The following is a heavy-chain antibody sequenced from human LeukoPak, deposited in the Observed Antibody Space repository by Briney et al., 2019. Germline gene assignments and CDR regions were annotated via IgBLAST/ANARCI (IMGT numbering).Heavy chain of an antibody. Sequence: SETLSLTCTVSGGSISSSSYYWGWIRQPPGKGLEWIGSIYYSGSTYYNPSLKSRVTISVDTSKNQFSLKLSSVTAADTAVYYCASQYYDFWSGYYSAFDIWGQGTMVTVSS. J-gene: IGHJ3*02. CDR3: ASQYYDFWSGYYSAFDI. D-gene: IGHD3-3*01. CDR1: GGSISSSSYY. V-gene: IGHV4-39*07. CDR2: IYYSGST.